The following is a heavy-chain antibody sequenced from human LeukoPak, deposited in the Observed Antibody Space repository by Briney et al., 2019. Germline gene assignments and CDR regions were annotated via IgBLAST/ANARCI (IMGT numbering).Heavy chain of an antibody. CDR3: ARTLTYDSSGYYYEAFDI. CDR2: IIPIFGTA. D-gene: IGHD3-22*01. Sequence: GASVKVSCKASGGTFTSYAISWVGQAPGQGLEWMGGIIPIFGTANYAQKFQGRVTITTDESTSTAYMELSSLRSEDTAVYYRARTLTYDSSGYYYEAFDIWGQGTMVTVSS. V-gene: IGHV1-69*05. CDR1: GGTFTSYA. J-gene: IGHJ3*02.